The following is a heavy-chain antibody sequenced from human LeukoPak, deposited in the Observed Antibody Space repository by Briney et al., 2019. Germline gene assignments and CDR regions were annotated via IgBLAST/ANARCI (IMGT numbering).Heavy chain of an antibody. Sequence: PSETLSLTHTVSGDSISSSSYNWGWLRQPPGKGPEWVGNVYFNGNTYYHPSLKSRVAISVGTSKNQFSLNLRSVTAADMAVYYCERQGGGGRAFDIWGQGTMVTVSS. CDR2: VYFNGNT. D-gene: IGHD1-26*01. V-gene: IGHV4-39*01. J-gene: IGHJ3*02. CDR3: ERQGGGGRAFDI. CDR1: GDSISSSSYN.